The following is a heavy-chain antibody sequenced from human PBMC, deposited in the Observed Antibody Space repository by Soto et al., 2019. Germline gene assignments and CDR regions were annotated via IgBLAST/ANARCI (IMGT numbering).Heavy chain of an antibody. D-gene: IGHD3-22*01. J-gene: IGHJ4*02. CDR3: ARGQYYYDSSGYYSGYYFDY. CDR2: INPSGGST. Sequence: ASVKVSCKASGYTFTSYYMHWVRQAPGQGLEWMGIINPSGGSTSYAQKFQGRVTMTRDTSTSTVYMELSSLRSEDTAVYYCARGQYYYDSSGYYSGYYFDYWGQGTLVTVSS. V-gene: IGHV1-46*01. CDR1: GYTFTSYY.